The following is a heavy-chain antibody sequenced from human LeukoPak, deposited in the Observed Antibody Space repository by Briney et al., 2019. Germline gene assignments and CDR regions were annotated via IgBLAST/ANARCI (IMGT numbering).Heavy chain of an antibody. CDR1: GYTFTGYY. V-gene: IGHV1-2*02. CDR2: INPNSGGT. Sequence: ASVKVSCKASGYTFTGYYMHWVRQAPGQGLEWVGWINPNSGGTNYAQKFQGKVTMTRDTSISTAYMELSRLRSDDTAVYYCARSDGVVIPFDYWGQGTLVTVSS. CDR3: ARSDGVVIPFDY. D-gene: IGHD3-3*01. J-gene: IGHJ4*02.